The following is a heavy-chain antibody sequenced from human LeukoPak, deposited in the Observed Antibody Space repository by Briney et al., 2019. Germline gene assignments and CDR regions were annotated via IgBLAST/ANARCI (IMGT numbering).Heavy chain of an antibody. CDR2: IIPIFGTA. Sequence: SVKVSCKASGGTFSSYPISWVRQAPGQGLEWMGGIIPIFGTANYAQKFQGRVTITTDESTSTAYMELSSLRSEDTAVYYCARDATGYYYMDVWGKGTTVTVSS. J-gene: IGHJ6*03. D-gene: IGHD1-14*01. CDR1: GGTFSSYP. V-gene: IGHV1-69*05. CDR3: ARDATGYYYMDV.